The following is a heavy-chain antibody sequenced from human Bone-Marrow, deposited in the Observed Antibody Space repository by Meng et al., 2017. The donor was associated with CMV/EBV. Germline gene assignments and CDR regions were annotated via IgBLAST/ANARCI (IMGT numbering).Heavy chain of an antibody. D-gene: IGHD1-26*01. V-gene: IGHV3-11*01. J-gene: IGHJ6*02. CDR3: ARAIGIEGGYGLDD. Sequence: GGSLRLSCAASGFTFSNYYMSWIRQAPGKELEGVSYVSSTGYTVYFADSVKGRFTISRDYAKNSLYLHMSSMRTENTAVYYCARAIGIEGGYGLDDWGQGTSVTVYS. CDR2: VSSTGYTV. CDR1: GFTFSNYY.